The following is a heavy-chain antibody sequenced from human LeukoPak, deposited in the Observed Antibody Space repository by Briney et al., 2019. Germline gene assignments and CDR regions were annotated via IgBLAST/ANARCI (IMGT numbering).Heavy chain of an antibody. J-gene: IGHJ4*02. CDR1: GFTFSYYW. Sequence: GGSLRLSCAASGFTFSYYWMHWVRQAPGKGLVWVSRINSDGSNTIYADSVKGRFTISRDNAKNTLYLQMNSLRAEDTAVYYCARDLTSGWYGFDYWGQGTLVTVSS. CDR3: ARDLTSGWYGFDY. D-gene: IGHD6-19*01. CDR2: INSDGSNT. V-gene: IGHV3-74*01.